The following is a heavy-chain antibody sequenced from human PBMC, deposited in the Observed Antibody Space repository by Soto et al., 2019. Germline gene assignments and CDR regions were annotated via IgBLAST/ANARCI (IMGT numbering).Heavy chain of an antibody. V-gene: IGHV3-30*18. D-gene: IGHD2-15*01. CDR1: GFTFSSYG. CDR3: AKDVVRGAGSRGMDV. CDR2: ISYDGSNK. Sequence: QVQLVESGGGVVQPGRSLRLSCAASGFTFSSYGMHWVRQAPGKGLEWVAVISYDGSNKYYADSVKGRFTISRDNSKNTLYLQMNSLRAEDPAVYYCAKDVVRGAGSRGMDVWGQGTTVTVSS. J-gene: IGHJ6*02.